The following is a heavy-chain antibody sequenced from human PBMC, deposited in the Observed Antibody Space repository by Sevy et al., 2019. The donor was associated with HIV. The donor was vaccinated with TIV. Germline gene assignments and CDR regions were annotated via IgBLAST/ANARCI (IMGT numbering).Heavy chain of an antibody. CDR3: ARAPSGSQGPGQYFHH. V-gene: IGHV1-18*01. CDR2: ITAYNGNT. CDR1: GYTFTSYH. Sequence: ASVKVSCKASGYTFTSYHITCVRQAPGQGLEWMGWITAYNGNTNYAQRLQGRVTMTTDKSTSTAYMELRSLRSDDTAVYYCARAPSGSQGPGQYFHHWGQGTLVTVSS. J-gene: IGHJ1*01. D-gene: IGHD1-26*01.